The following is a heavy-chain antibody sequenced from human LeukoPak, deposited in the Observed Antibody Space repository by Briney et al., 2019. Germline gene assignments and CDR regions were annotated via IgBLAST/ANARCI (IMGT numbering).Heavy chain of an antibody. D-gene: IGHD3-10*01. J-gene: IGHJ4*02. CDR2: INDSGTT. CDR3: ARSGRYQIY. CDR1: GGSFSGYY. V-gene: IGHV4-34*01. Sequence: SETLSLTCAVYGGSFSGYYWSWIRQPPGKGLEWIGEINDSGTTNYNPSLKSRVTISEDTFRNQFSLKFSSVTAADTAVYYCARSGRYQIYWGRGTLVTVSS.